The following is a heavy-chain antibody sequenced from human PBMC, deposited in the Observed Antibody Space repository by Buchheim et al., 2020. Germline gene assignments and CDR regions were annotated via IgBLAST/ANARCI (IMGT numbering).Heavy chain of an antibody. D-gene: IGHD2-15*01. CDR1: GDSISGSDW. CDR2: VYHSGHT. CDR3: AKSGEDCSGTSCYSY. Sequence: QVQLQESGPGLVKSSGTLSLTCAVSGDSISGSDWWSWVRQPPGKGLQWIGEVYHSGHTNYNPSLESRVTISVDKSKNPFSLKLTSVTAADTAVYYCAKSGEDCSGTSCYSYWGQGNL. J-gene: IGHJ4*02. V-gene: IGHV4-4*02.